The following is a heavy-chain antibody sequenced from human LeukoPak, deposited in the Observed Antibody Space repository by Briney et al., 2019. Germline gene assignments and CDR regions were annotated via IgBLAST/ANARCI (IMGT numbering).Heavy chain of an antibody. J-gene: IGHJ4*02. CDR1: GYTFTGYY. CDR3: ARGHSSGYNLDY. V-gene: IGHV1-2*02. CDR2: INPNSGGT. D-gene: IGHD3-22*01. Sequence: GASVKVSCKASGYTFTGYYMHWVRQAPGQGLEWMAWINPNSGGTNYAQKFQGRVTMTRDTSISIAYMELSRLRSDDTAVYFCARGHSSGYNLDYWGQGTLVTVSS.